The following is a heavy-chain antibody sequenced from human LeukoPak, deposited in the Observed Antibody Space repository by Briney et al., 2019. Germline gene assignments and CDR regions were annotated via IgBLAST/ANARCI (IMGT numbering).Heavy chain of an antibody. V-gene: IGHV1-18*01. Sequence: EASVKVSCKASGYIFTSYGISWVRQAPGQGLEWMGWISAYNGNTNYAQKLQGRVTMTTDTSTSTAYMELRSLRSDDTAVYYCARDTTGSGGSHFDYWGQGTLVTVSS. D-gene: IGHD2-15*01. J-gene: IGHJ4*02. CDR3: ARDTTGSGGSHFDY. CDR2: ISAYNGNT. CDR1: GYIFTSYG.